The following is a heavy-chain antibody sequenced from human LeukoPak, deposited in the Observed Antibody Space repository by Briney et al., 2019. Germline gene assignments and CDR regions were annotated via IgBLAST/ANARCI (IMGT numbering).Heavy chain of an antibody. V-gene: IGHV4-34*01. J-gene: IGHJ5*02. CDR1: GGSFSGYY. CDR3: ARGVYCSGGSCYSWGVRNWFDP. CDR2: INHSGST. D-gene: IGHD2-15*01. Sequence: SETLSLTCAVYGGSFSGYYWSWTRQPPGKGLEWIGEINHSGSTNYNPSLKSRVTISVDTSKNQFSLKLSSVTAADTAVYYCARGVYCSGGSCYSWGVRNWFDPWGQGTLVTVSS.